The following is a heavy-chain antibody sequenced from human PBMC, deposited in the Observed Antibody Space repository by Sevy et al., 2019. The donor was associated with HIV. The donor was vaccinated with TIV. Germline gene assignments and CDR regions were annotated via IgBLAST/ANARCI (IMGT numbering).Heavy chain of an antibody. CDR2: VSHSGNT. V-gene: IGHV4-59*08. CDR1: GDSINTYY. Sequence: SETLSLTCTVSGDSINTYYWSWIRQPPGKGLEWIGYVSHSGNTNYNPTLKNRVSMSVDTSTNQFSLKVKSVTAADTAVYYCARHPRRYYFDYWGQGTLVTVSS. J-gene: IGHJ4*02. CDR3: ARHPRRYYFDY.